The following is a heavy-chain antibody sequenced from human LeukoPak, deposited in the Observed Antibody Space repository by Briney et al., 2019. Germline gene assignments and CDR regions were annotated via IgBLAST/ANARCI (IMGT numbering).Heavy chain of an antibody. Sequence: PGGSLRLSCAASGFTFSSYEMNWVRQAPGKGLEWVTYVSSSGSTIYYADSVKGRFTISRDNAKNSLYLQMNSLRADDTAVYYCARGYTRSWYFVHWGQGTLVTVSS. CDR2: VSSSGSTI. V-gene: IGHV3-48*03. CDR3: ARGYTRSWYFVH. CDR1: GFTFSSYE. D-gene: IGHD6-13*01. J-gene: IGHJ4*02.